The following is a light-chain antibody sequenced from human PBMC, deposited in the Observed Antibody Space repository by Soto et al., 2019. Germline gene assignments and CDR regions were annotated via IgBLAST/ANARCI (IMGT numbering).Light chain of an antibody. CDR2: DAS. J-gene: IGKJ5*01. Sequence: DIQMPQSPSSLSASVGDRVTITCQARQDISNYLNWYQQKPGKAPKLLIYDASNLETGVPSRFSGSGSGTDFTFTISSLQPEDIATYYCQQYDNLITFGQGTRLEIK. CDR3: QQYDNLIT. CDR1: QDISNY. V-gene: IGKV1-33*01.